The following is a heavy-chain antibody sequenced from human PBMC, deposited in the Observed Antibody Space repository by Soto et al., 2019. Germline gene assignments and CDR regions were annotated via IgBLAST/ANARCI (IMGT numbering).Heavy chain of an antibody. Sequence: QVQLQQWGAGLLKPSETLSLTCAVYGGSFSGYYWSWIRQPPGKGLEWIGEINHSGSTNYNPSLTSRVTISVDTSKNQFSLKLSSVTAADTAVYYCARCGSGGSGSQTFDPWGQGTLVTVSS. V-gene: IGHV4-34*01. CDR3: ARCGSGGSGSQTFDP. D-gene: IGHD3-10*01. CDR1: GGSFSGYY. CDR2: INHSGST. J-gene: IGHJ5*02.